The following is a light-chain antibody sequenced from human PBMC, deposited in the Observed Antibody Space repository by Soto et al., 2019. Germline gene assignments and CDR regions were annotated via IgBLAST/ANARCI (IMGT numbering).Light chain of an antibody. J-gene: IGLJ1*01. CDR2: GN. Sequence: QSVLTQEASVSGTVGQKVTLSYSGSTNYVGNYAVGWYRQISHGAPKTGIFGNSLPSGIPDRFSDSKSGTTASLTISGLLPEEETDYSCSTWDYSLTLYVFATGPRSPS. V-gene: IGLV1-36*01. CDR1: TNYVGNYA. CDR3: STWDYSLTLYV.